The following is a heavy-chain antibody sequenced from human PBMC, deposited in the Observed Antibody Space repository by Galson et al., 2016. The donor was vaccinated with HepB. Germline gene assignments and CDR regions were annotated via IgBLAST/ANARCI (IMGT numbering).Heavy chain of an antibody. Sequence: SLRLSCAASGLSFHTYSMNWVRQPPGKGLEWIGEIYHSGSTNYKPSPKSRVSISVNKSKNQFSLKLTSVTAADTAVYYCARTGLRRDGVVVMRYFHYWGQGTLVTVSS. D-gene: IGHD3-22*01. CDR3: ARTGLRRDGVVVMRYFHY. J-gene: IGHJ4*02. CDR2: IYHSGST. CDR1: GLSFHTYS. V-gene: IGHV4-4*02.